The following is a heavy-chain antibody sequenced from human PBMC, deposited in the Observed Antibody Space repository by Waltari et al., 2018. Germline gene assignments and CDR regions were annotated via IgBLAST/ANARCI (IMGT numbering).Heavy chain of an antibody. CDR2: IYSGGSS. CDR3: ARDRPGTISSFDP. J-gene: IGHJ5*02. V-gene: IGHV4-39*07. Sequence: QLQLQESGPGLVEPSETLSLTCTVSGDSISGSNYYWGWIRQPPGKGLEWIGSIYSGGSSYYNPSLNSRVTISVDTSKNQFSLKLNSVTAADAAVYFCARDRPGTISSFDPWGQGTLVTVSS. D-gene: IGHD6-6*01. CDR1: GDSISGSNYY.